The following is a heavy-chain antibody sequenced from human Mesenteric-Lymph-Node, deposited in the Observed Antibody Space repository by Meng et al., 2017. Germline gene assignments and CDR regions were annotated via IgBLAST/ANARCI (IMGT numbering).Heavy chain of an antibody. V-gene: IGHV4-30-4*01. CDR2: IYYSGST. D-gene: IGHD3-22*01. CDR1: GGSISSGEYN. Sequence: VQLKEFGLGLLKPSQTLSLPCTVSGGSISSGEYNWSWIRQPPGKGLEWIGYIYYSGSTYYNPSLKSRVTISVDTSKNQFSLKLSSVTAADTAVYYCARGYYDSSGYGYWYFDLWGRGTLVTVSS. CDR3: ARGYYDSSGYGYWYFDL. J-gene: IGHJ2*01.